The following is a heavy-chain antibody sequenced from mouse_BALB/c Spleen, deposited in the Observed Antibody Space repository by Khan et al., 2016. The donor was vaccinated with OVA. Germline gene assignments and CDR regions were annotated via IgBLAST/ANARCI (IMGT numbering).Heavy chain of an antibody. CDR3: ARDTTDAHWYFDV. CDR2: LSYSGST. V-gene: IGHV3-8*02. CDR1: GDSITSGY. Sequence: EVKLLESGPSLVKPSQTLSLTCSVTGDSITSGYWNWIRKFPGNKLEYMGYLSYSGSTYYNPSLKSRISITRDPSKNQYYLQLNSVTTEDTATYYGARDTTDAHWYFDVWGAGTTVTVSS. J-gene: IGHJ1*01. D-gene: IGHD1-1*01.